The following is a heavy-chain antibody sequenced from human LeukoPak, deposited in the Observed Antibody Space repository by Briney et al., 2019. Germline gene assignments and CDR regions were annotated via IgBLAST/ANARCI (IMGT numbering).Heavy chain of an antibody. J-gene: IGHJ5*02. D-gene: IGHD4-23*01. CDR3: ARAEVGTPGWFDP. Sequence: SQTLSLTCAISGDSVSNKNAAWNWIRQSPSRALEWLGKTYYKSKWYNDYATSVKSRITINPDTSKNQISLQLNSVTPEDTAIYYCARAEVGTPGWFDPWGQGTLVTVSS. V-gene: IGHV6-1*01. CDR2: TYYKSKWYN. CDR1: GDSVSNKNAA.